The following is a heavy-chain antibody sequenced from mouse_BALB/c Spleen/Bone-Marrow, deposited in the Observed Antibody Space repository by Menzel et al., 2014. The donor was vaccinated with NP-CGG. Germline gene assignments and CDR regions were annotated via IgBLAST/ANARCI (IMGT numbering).Heavy chain of an antibody. J-gene: IGHJ4*01. D-gene: IGHD2-2*01. Sequence: QVQLKESGPGLVQPLQSLSITCTVSGFSLTSYGVHWVRQSPGKGLEWLGVIWSGGSTDYNAAFISRLSISKDNSKSQVFFKMNSLQANDTAIYYCARNRGYDYAMDYWGQGTSVTVSS. CDR3: ARNRGYDYAMDY. CDR2: IWSGGST. V-gene: IGHV2-2*02. CDR1: GFSLTSYG.